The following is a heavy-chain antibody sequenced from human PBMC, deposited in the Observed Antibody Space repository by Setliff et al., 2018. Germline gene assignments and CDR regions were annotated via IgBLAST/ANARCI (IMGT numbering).Heavy chain of an antibody. D-gene: IGHD3-10*01. V-gene: IGHV3-72*01. CDR2: IRNKDDKYST. J-gene: IGHJ4*02. CDR1: GFTFSDHY. Sequence: PGGSLRLSCAASGFTFSDHYMDWVRQAPGKGLEWVGRIRNKDDKYSTEYAASVKGRFTISRDDSKNSLFLQMNSLETEDTAVYYCVRTVVPGYYFDSWGQGTLVTVSS. CDR3: VRTVVPGYYFDS.